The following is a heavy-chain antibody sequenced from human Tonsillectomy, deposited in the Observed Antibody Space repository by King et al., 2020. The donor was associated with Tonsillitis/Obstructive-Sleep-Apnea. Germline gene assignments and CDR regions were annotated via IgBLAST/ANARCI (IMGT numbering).Heavy chain of an antibody. D-gene: IGHD5-24*01. Sequence: QLVESGGGLVQPGGSLRLSCSASGFTFSDYAMHWVRQAPGKGLEYVSAIRHNGGSTYYADSVKGRFTISRDNSKNTLYLQMTSLRPEDTAVYYCVTPREMARTFDYWGPGTLVTVSS. CDR2: IRHNGGST. V-gene: IGHV3-64D*06. CDR3: VTPREMARTFDY. CDR1: GFTFSDYA. J-gene: IGHJ4*02.